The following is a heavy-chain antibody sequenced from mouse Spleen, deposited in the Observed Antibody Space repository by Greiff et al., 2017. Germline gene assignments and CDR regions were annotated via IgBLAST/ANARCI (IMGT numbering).Heavy chain of an antibody. CDR1: GYSFTGYN. CDR3: ARGLRYAMDY. Sequence: EVQRVESGPELEKPGASVKISCKASGYSFTGYNMNWVKQSNGKSLEWIGNIDPYYGGTSYNQKFKGKATLTVDKSSSTAYMQLSSPTSEDSAVYYCARGLRYAMDYWGQGTSVTVSS. CDR2: IDPYYGGT. J-gene: IGHJ4*01. V-gene: IGHV1S135*01. D-gene: IGHD3-1*01.